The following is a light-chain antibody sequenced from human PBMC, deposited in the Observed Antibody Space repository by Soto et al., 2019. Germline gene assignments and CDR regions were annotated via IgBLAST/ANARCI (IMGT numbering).Light chain of an antibody. Sequence: DIQMTQSPSSLSASVGDRVTITCRASQSISSYLNWYQQKPGNAPKVLIYAASNLQTGVPSRFSGSGSGTDFTLTINILQPEDFATYSCQQSYSTPITFGQGTRLEIK. CDR1: QSISSY. J-gene: IGKJ5*01. CDR3: QQSYSTPIT. CDR2: AAS. V-gene: IGKV1-39*01.